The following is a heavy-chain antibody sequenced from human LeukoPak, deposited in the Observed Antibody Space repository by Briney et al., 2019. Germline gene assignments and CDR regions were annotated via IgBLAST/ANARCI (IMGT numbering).Heavy chain of an antibody. V-gene: IGHV4-39*01. CDR3: ARRIAAAPRYAFDI. D-gene: IGHD6-13*01. CDR1: GGSITSSTYY. CDR2: TYYSGTT. J-gene: IGHJ3*02. Sequence: SETLSLTCTVSGGSITSSTYYWSWIRQPPGQGLEWIGSTYYSGTTYYNTSLKSRVTISVDTSKNQFSLKLSSVTAADTAVYYCARRIAAAPRYAFDIWGQGTMVTVSS.